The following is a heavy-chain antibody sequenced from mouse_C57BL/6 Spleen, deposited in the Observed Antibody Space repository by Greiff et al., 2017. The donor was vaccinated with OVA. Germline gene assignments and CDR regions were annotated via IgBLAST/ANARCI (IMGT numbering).Heavy chain of an antibody. Sequence: EVKLMESGGGLVKPGGSLKLSCAASGFTFSDYGMHWVRQAPEKGLEWVAYISSGSSTIYYADTVEGRFTISRDNAKNTLFLQMTSLRSEDTAMYYCARGVYSNYFPMDYWGQGTSVTVSS. D-gene: IGHD2-5*01. CDR2: ISSGSSTI. CDR1: GFTFSDYG. CDR3: ARGVYSNYFPMDY. V-gene: IGHV5-17*01. J-gene: IGHJ4*01.